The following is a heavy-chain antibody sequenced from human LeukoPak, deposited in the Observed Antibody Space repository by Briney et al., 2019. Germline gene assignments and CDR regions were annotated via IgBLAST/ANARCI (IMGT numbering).Heavy chain of an antibody. CDR2: IYYSGRT. Sequence: SETLSLTCSVSGGSISSYYWSWIRQPPGRGLEWIGYIYYSGRTSYNPSLKSRVTISVDTSKNQFSLKLSSVTAADTAVYYCVRHQYYYGAGSYYVFDSWGQGTLVTVSS. J-gene: IGHJ5*01. CDR1: GGSISSYY. V-gene: IGHV4-59*08. CDR3: VRHQYYYGAGSYYVFDS. D-gene: IGHD3-10*01.